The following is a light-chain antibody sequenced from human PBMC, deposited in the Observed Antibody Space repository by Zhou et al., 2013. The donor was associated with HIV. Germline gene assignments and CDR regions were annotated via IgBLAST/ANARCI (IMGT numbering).Light chain of an antibody. J-gene: IGKJ5*01. CDR2: DAS. CDR3: QQSYSIPIT. V-gene: IGKV1-33*01. Sequence: DIQMTQSPSSLSASVGDRVTITCQASQDISNYLNWYQQKPGKAPKLLIYDASNLETGVPSRFSGSGSGTDFTLTIDSPKPEDSATYFCQQSYSIPITFGQGTRLEIK. CDR1: QDISNY.